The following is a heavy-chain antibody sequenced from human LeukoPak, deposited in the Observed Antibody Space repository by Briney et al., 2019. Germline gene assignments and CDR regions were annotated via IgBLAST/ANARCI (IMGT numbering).Heavy chain of an antibody. CDR3: ARSDSNLEYFQH. CDR1: GGSFSGYY. CDR2: INHRGST. J-gene: IGHJ1*01. D-gene: IGHD4-11*01. Sequence: SETLSLTCAVYGGSFSGYYWSWIRQPPGKGLEGVGEINHRGSTNYNPSLKSRVTISVSTSKNQFSLKLSSVTAADTAVYYCARSDSNLEYFQHWGQGTLVTVSS. V-gene: IGHV4-34*01.